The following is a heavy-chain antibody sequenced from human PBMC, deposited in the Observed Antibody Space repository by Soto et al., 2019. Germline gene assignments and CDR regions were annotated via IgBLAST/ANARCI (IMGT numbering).Heavy chain of an antibody. CDR3: ARPYCSGGSCYSNGMDV. CDR2: IIPIFGTA. Sequence: GASVKVSCKASGGTFSSYAISWVRQAPGQGLEWMGGIIPIFGTANYAQKFQGRVTITADESTSTAYMELSSLRSEDTAVYYCARPYCSGGSCYSNGMDVWGQGTTVTVSS. D-gene: IGHD2-15*01. CDR1: GGTFSSYA. J-gene: IGHJ6*02. V-gene: IGHV1-69*13.